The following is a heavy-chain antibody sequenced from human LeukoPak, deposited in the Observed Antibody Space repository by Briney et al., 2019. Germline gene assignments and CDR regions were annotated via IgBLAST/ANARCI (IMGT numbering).Heavy chain of an antibody. J-gene: IGHJ3*02. D-gene: IGHD4-23*01. CDR3: ARAWTVADAFDI. CDR2: INSDGSST. CDR1: GFTFSSYW. V-gene: IGHV3-74*01. Sequence: GGSLRLSCAASGFTFSSYWMHWVRQAPGRGLVWVSRINSDGSSTSYADSVKGRFTISRDNAKNTLYLQMNSLRAEDTAVYYCARAWTVADAFDIWGQGTMVTVSS.